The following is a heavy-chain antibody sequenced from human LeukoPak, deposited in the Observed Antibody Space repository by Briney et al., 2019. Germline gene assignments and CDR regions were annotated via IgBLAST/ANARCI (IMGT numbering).Heavy chain of an antibody. CDR2: ISTSSSTI. V-gene: IGHV3-48*04. Sequence: GGSLRLSCAASGFAFSSYGMNWVRQAPGKGLEWVSYISTSSSTIHYADSVEGRFTISRDNAKKSLYLQMNSLRAEDTAVYYCARIFYYDNSAIFDPWGQGTLVTVSS. J-gene: IGHJ5*02. CDR1: GFAFSSYG. CDR3: ARIFYYDNSAIFDP. D-gene: IGHD3-16*01.